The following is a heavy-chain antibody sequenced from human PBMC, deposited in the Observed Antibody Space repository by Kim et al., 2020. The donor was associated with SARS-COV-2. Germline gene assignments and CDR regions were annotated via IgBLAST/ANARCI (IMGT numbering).Heavy chain of an antibody. CDR1: GYSISGGYY. V-gene: IGHV4-38-2*02. Sequence: SETLSLTCTVSGYSISGGYYWGWIRQPPGKRLEWIASIYHSGSTSYNPSLKSRLTISVDTSNNQFSLQLLSLTAADTAAVYCARGHLGGWVQGAVVNDSS. J-gene: IGHJ4*02. CDR2: IYHSGST. CDR3: ARGHLGG.